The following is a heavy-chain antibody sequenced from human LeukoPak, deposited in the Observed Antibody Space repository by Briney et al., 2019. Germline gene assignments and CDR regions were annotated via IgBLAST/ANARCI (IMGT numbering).Heavy chain of an antibody. J-gene: IGHJ6*03. CDR3: ARGARVADYYYYRDV. Sequence: GGSLRLSCAASGFTFSSYWMHWVRQAPGKGLVWVSRINSDGSSTSYADSVKGRFTISRDNAKNTLYLQMNSLRAEDTAVYYCARGARVADYYYYRDVWGKGTTVTVSS. CDR1: GFTFSSYW. V-gene: IGHV3-74*01. CDR2: INSDGSST. D-gene: IGHD2-15*01.